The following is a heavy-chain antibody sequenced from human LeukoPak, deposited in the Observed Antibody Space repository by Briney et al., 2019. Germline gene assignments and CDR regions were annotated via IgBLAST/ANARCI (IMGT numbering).Heavy chain of an antibody. J-gene: IGHJ4*02. V-gene: IGHV4-38-2*02. Sequence: SETLSLTCTVSGGSISSYYWGWIRQPPGKGLEWIGSIYHSERTYYNPSLKSRVTISVDTSKNQFSLKLSSVTAADTAVYYCARDYYDSSGHFDYWGQGTLVTVSS. CDR1: GGSISSYY. CDR3: ARDYYDSSGHFDY. CDR2: IYHSERT. D-gene: IGHD3-22*01.